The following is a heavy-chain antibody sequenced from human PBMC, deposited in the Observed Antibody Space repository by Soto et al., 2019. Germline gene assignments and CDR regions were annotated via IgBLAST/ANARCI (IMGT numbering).Heavy chain of an antibody. Sequence: AASVKVSCKASGGTFSSYAISWVRQAPGQGLEWMGGIIPIFGTANYAQKFQGRVTITADESTSTAYMELSSLRSEDTAVYYCATTSRGYSYGYGYYFDYWGQGTLVTVSS. CDR1: GGTFSSYA. CDR3: ATTSRGYSYGYGYYFDY. D-gene: IGHD5-18*01. V-gene: IGHV1-69*13. CDR2: IIPIFGTA. J-gene: IGHJ4*02.